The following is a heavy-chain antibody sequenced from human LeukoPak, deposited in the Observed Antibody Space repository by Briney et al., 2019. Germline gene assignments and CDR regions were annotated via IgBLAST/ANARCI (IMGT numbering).Heavy chain of an antibody. CDR3: ARDRNQLDFDY. CDR2: MNPNSGNT. CDR1: GYTFTSYD. J-gene: IGHJ4*02. D-gene: IGHD2-2*01. Sequence: ASVKVSCMASGYTFTSYDINWVRQATGQGLEWMGWMNPNSGNTGYAQKFQGRVTITRNTSISTAYMELSSLRSEDTAVYYCARDRNQLDFDYWGQGTLVTVSS. V-gene: IGHV1-8*03.